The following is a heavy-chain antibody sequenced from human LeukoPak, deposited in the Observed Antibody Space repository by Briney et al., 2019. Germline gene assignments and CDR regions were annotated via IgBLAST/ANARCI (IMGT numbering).Heavy chain of an antibody. Sequence: GGSLRLSCAASGFTFSSYGMHWVRQAPGKGLEWVAVISYDGSNKYYADSVKGRFTISRDNSKDTLFLQMNSLRAEDTAVYYCAKVGAYSGSYSYWGQGTLVTVSS. CDR3: AKVGAYSGSYSY. J-gene: IGHJ4*02. V-gene: IGHV3-30*18. CDR2: ISYDGSNK. CDR1: GFTFSSYG. D-gene: IGHD1-26*01.